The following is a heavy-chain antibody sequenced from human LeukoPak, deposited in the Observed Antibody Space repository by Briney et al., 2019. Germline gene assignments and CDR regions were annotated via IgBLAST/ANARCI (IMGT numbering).Heavy chain of an antibody. D-gene: IGHD3-10*01. Sequence: GGSLRLSCAASGFTFSSYAMSWVRQAPGKGLEWVSAISGSGGSTYYADSEKGRFTISRDNSKNTLYLQMNSLRAEDTAVYYCAKDPTGGSDAFDIWGQGTMVTVSS. CDR2: ISGSGGST. CDR1: GFTFSSYA. V-gene: IGHV3-23*01. J-gene: IGHJ3*02. CDR3: AKDPTGGSDAFDI.